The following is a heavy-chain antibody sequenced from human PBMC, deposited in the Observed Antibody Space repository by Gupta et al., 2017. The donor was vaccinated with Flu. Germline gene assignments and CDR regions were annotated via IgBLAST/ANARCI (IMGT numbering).Heavy chain of an antibody. V-gene: IGHV4-34*01. Sequence: RHPPGKGLEWIGEINRSGSTNYNPSLKSRVTISVDSSKNQFSLRLSSVTAADTAVYYCARGTYSSSWSSNFDRWGQGTLVTVSS. CDR3: ARGTYSSSWSSNFDR. CDR2: INRSGST. D-gene: IGHD6-13*01. J-gene: IGHJ4*02.